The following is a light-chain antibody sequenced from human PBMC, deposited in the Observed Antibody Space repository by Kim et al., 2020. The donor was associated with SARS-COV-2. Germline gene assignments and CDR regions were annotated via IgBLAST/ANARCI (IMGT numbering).Light chain of an antibody. CDR3: QSFDTGLRGYV. V-gene: IGLV1-40*01. CDR2: RNV. J-gene: IGLJ1*01. Sequence: QTATSSCTGRSSNIGAGYAVHWYLQLPGTAPRLLIYRNVNRPSGVPDRFSGSKSGTSASLAITGLQAEDEADFYCQSFDTGLRGYVFGSGTRVTVL. CDR1: SSNIGAGYA.